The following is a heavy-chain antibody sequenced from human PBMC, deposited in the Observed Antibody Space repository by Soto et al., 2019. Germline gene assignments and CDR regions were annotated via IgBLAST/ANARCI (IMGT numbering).Heavy chain of an antibody. Sequence: QVQVVESGGGVVQPGRSLKLSCAGTGFTFSNFGLHWVRQAPGKGLEWVAVIWHEGKEKYYADSAKAGSTISRDNSKNTLYLQMNSLRAEDTAVYYCVSDPGQDEAMDYWGQGTLVTVSS. V-gene: IGHV3-33*01. CDR1: GFTFSNFG. J-gene: IGHJ4*02. CDR3: VSDPGQDEAMDY. CDR2: IWHEGKEK.